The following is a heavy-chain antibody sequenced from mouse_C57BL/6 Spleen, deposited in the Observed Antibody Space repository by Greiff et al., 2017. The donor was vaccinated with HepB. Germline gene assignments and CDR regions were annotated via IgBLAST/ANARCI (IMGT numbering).Heavy chain of an antibody. Sequence: EVMLVESGGDLVKPGGSLKLSCAASGFTFSSYGMSWVRQTPDKRLEWVATISSGGSYTYYPDSVKGRFTISRDNAKNTLYLQMSSLKSEDTAMYYCARFDYGFAYWGQGTLVTVSA. CDR2: ISSGGSYT. J-gene: IGHJ3*01. V-gene: IGHV5-6*02. CDR1: GFTFSSYG. CDR3: ARFDYGFAY. D-gene: IGHD2-4*01.